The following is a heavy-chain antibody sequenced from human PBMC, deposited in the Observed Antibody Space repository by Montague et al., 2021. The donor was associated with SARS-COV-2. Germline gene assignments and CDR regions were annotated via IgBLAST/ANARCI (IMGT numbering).Heavy chain of an antibody. Sequence: SQRLSCAASGFTFSSYEMNWVRQAPGKGLEWVSYISSSGSTIYYADSVKGRFTISRDNAKNSLYLQMNSLRAEDTAVYYCARRGYCSSTSCWALDYWGQGTLVTVSS. CDR1: GFTFSSYE. CDR3: ARRGYCSSTSCWALDY. V-gene: IGHV3-48*03. CDR2: ISSSGSTI. J-gene: IGHJ4*02. D-gene: IGHD2-2*01.